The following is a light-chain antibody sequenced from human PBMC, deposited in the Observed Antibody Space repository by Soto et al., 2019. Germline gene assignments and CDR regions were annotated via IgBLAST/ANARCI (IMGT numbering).Light chain of an antibody. CDR1: QSVSSNY. V-gene: IGKV3-20*01. CDR3: QQYGSSAS. CDR2: GAS. Sequence: EIVLTQSPGTLSLSPGERATLSCRASQSVSSNYLAWYQQKPGQAPRLLIYGASSRATGIPDRFSGSGSGTDFTLTISRLDPEDFAVYYCQQYGSSASFGQGTKVDIK. J-gene: IGKJ1*01.